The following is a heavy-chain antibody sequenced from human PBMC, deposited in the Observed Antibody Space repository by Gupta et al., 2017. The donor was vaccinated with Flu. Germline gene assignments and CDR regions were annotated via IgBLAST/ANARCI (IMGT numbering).Heavy chain of an antibody. D-gene: IGHD2-15*01. Sequence: EGQLVESGGGLVQPGGSLRLSCAASGFSFSIYAISWVRQAPGKGLGCVSSIGGRANTTFYADSVRGRFTISRDNSKKTVYLQMKSLRADDTAIYFCTKDCSGNDCYPTPDFWGQGTPVTVSS. V-gene: IGHV3-23*04. CDR2: IGGRANTT. CDR1: GFSFSIYA. J-gene: IGHJ4*02. CDR3: TKDCSGNDCYPTPDF.